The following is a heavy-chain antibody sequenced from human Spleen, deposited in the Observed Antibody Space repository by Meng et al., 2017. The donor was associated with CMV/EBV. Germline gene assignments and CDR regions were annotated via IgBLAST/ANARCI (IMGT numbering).Heavy chain of an antibody. D-gene: IGHD2-2*01. CDR2: VFYTGRT. Sequence: IESRSHYWGWIRQRPGKGLEYIGGVFYTGRTSYTPSLKSRVTVSVDTSKNHFSLKLTSVTAADTAVYYCARLAGFCSSTNCSSDYWGQGSLVTVSS. CDR3: ARLAGFCSSTNCSSDY. J-gene: IGHJ4*02. V-gene: IGHV4-39*02. CDR1: IESRSHY.